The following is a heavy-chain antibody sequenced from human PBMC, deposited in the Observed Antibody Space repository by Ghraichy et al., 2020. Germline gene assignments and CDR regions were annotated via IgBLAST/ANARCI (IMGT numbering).Heavy chain of an antibody. CDR1: GFTFSRET. CDR3: AKGGFGAVDWLDP. CDR2: ISHSSDRT. D-gene: IGHD6-19*01. Sequence: GESLNISCAASGFTFSRETMSWVRQAPGKGLEWILSISHSSDRTYYADSVKGRFTSSRDNSKNTLYLQMNSLRAEDTAVYYCAKGGFGAVDWLDPWGPGTLVTVSS. V-gene: IGHV3-23*01. J-gene: IGHJ5*02.